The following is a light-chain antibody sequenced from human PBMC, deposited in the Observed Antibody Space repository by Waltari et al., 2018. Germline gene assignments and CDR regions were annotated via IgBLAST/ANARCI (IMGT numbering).Light chain of an antibody. J-gene: IGLJ3*02. CDR1: SSNIGSNY. Sequence: QSVLTQPPSASGTPGQRVTISCSGSSSNIGSNYVYWYQQLPGTAPKLLSYRNNQRPSGVPCRFSGSKSGTSASLAISGLRSEDEADYYCAAWDDSLSGWVFGGGTKLTVL. CDR2: RNN. V-gene: IGLV1-47*01. CDR3: AAWDDSLSGWV.